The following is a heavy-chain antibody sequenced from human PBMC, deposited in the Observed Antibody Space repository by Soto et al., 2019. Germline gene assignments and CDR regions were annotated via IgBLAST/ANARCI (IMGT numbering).Heavy chain of an antibody. CDR3: ARHYYGSGMTDPYTKDFDY. J-gene: IGHJ4*02. CDR1: GGSISSSSYY. V-gene: IGHV4-39*01. D-gene: IGHD3-10*01. Sequence: SETLSLTCTVSGGSISSSSYYWGWIRQPPGKGLEWIGSIHYSGSTYYNPSLKSRVTISVDTSKNQFSLKLSSVTAADTAVYYCARHYYGSGMTDPYTKDFDYWGQGTLVTVSS. CDR2: IHYSGST.